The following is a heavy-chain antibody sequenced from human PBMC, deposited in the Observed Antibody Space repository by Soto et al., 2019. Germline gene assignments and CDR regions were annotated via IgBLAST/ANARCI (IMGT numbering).Heavy chain of an antibody. Sequence: GGSLRLSCAASGFTFSSYAMNWVCQAPGKGLEWVSGISATGVKTYSVDSVKGRFTISRDNSKDTVYLEMNSLGAEDTAVYYCTKSRSAMVYYFDFWGLGALVTVSS. CDR1: GFTFSSYA. D-gene: IGHD1-20*01. CDR3: TKSRSAMVYYFDF. J-gene: IGHJ4*02. CDR2: ISATGVKT. V-gene: IGHV3-23*01.